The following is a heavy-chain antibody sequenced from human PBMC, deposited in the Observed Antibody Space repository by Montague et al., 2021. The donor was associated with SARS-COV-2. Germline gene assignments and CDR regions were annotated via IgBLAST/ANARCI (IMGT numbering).Heavy chain of an antibody. CDR1: GGSISSASYY. Sequence: SETLSLTCTVSGGSISSASYYWAWVRQPPGKGLEWIGKVYYTGRASYNSSLTSRVTISVDTSQNRFSLSLRSVTAADTAVYFCARHKRIVEREPLGGLDVWGQGTSVTVSS. D-gene: IGHD2-15*01. CDR2: VYYTGRA. J-gene: IGHJ6*02. V-gene: IGHV4-39*01. CDR3: ARHKRIVEREPLGGLDV.